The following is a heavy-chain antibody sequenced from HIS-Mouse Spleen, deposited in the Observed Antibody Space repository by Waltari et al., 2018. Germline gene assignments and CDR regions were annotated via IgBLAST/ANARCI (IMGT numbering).Heavy chain of an antibody. J-gene: IGHJ4*02. CDR1: GFTFSSYS. D-gene: IGHD1-26*01. CDR2: ISSSRSYI. Sequence: EVQLVESGGGLVKPGGSLRLSCAASGFTFSSYSMNWVRQAPGKGLEGVSSISSSRSYICYAESVKGRFTISRDNAKNSLYLQMNSLRAEDTAVYYCARDQVGALDYWGQGTLVTVSS. V-gene: IGHV3-21*01. CDR3: ARDQVGALDY.